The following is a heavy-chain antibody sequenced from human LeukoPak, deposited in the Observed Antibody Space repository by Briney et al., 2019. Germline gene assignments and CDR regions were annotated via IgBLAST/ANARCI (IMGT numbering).Heavy chain of an antibody. J-gene: IGHJ4*02. CDR1: GGSFSGYY. V-gene: IGHV4-34*01. CDR3: AGYYYDSSGYYYAFGY. CDR2: INHSGST. D-gene: IGHD3-22*01. Sequence: SETLSLTCAVYGGSFSGYYWSWIRQPPGKGLEWIGEINHSGSTNYNPSLKSRVTISVDTSKNQFSLKLSSVTAADTAVYYCAGYYYDSSGYYYAFGYWGQGTLVTVSS.